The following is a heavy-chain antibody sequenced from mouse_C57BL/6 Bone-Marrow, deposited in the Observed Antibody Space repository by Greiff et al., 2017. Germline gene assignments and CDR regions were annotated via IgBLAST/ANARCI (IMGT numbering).Heavy chain of an antibody. Sequence: VQLQQSGPELVKPGASVKISCKASGYTFTDYYMNWVKQSHGKSLEWIGDINPNNGGTSYNQKFKGKATLTVDKSSRTAYMELRSLTSEDSAVYYCARWGGDPYGKYYFDYWGQGTTLTVSS. V-gene: IGHV1-26*01. D-gene: IGHD1-1*01. CDR2: INPNNGGT. CDR1: GYTFTDYY. CDR3: ARWGGDPYGKYYFDY. J-gene: IGHJ2*01.